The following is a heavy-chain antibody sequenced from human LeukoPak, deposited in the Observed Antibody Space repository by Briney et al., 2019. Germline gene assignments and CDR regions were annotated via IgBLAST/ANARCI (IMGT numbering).Heavy chain of an antibody. CDR3: ARADRLYYYYYYMDV. CDR2: MNPNSGNT. D-gene: IGHD3-22*01. J-gene: IGHJ6*03. V-gene: IGHV1-8*01. CDR1: GYTFTSYD. Sequence: ASVKVSCKASGYTFTSYDINWVRQATGQGLEWTGWMNPNSGNTGYAQKFQGRVTMTRNTSISTAYMELRSLRSEDTAVYYCARADRLYYYYYYMDVWGKGTTVTVSS.